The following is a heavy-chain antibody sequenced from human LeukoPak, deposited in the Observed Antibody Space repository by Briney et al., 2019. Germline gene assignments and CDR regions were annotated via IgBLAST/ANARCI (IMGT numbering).Heavy chain of an antibody. CDR2: INPNSGGT. Sequence: ASVKVSCKASGYTFTGYYMHWVRQAPGQGLEWMGWINPNSGGTNYAQKFQGRVTMTRDTSISTAYMELSRLRSDDTAVYYCARAYYDLCWFAPWGQGTLVTVSS. CDR1: GYTFTGYY. J-gene: IGHJ5*02. V-gene: IGHV1-2*02. CDR3: ARAYYDLCWFAP. D-gene: IGHD3-3*01.